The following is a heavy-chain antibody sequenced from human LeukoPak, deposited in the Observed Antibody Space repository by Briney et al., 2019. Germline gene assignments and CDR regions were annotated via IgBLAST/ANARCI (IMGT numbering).Heavy chain of an antibody. CDR2: INHSGST. Sequence: SETLSLTCAVYGGSFSGYYWSWIRQPPGKGLEWIWEINHSGSTNYNPSLKSRVTISVDTSKNQFSLKLSSVTAADTAVYYCARETEPPLTVTTLVSSSDIYYFDYWGQGTLVTVSS. J-gene: IGHJ4*02. CDR3: ARETEPPLTVTTLVSSSDIYYFDY. D-gene: IGHD4-17*01. CDR1: GGSFSGYY. V-gene: IGHV4-34*01.